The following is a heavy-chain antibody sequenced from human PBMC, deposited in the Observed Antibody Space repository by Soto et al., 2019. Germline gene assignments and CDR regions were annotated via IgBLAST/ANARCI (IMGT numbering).Heavy chain of an antibody. J-gene: IGHJ3*02. V-gene: IGHV1-18*01. CDR1: GYTFTGYG. D-gene: IGHD3-9*01. CDR3: ARDLYYDILTGYPIHDAFDI. CDR2: ISAYNGNT. Sequence: ASVKVSCKASGYTFTGYGISWVRQAPGQGLEWMGWISAYNGNTNYAQKLQGRVTMTTDTSTSTAYMELRSLRSDDTAVYYCARDLYYDILTGYPIHDAFDIWGQGTMVTVSS.